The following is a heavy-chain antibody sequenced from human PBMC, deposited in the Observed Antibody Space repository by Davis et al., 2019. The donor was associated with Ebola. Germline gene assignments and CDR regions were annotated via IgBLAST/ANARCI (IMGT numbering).Heavy chain of an antibody. V-gene: IGHV4-34*01. D-gene: IGHD2/OR15-2a*01. Sequence: SETLSLTCAVYGGSFSGYYLSWLRHSSGKGLKWIGETSHSGSTTYNPTLRSRVAISVDTSKNQFSLKLTSVTAADTAVYYCARGFRFKRRAVLGILYGMDGWGKGTTVTVSS. CDR1: GGSFSGYY. CDR2: TSHSGST. J-gene: IGHJ6*04. CDR3: ARGFRFKRRAVLGILYGMDG.